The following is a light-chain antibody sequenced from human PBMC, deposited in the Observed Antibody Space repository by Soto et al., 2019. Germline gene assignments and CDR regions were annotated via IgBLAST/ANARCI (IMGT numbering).Light chain of an antibody. V-gene: IGKV1-5*03. CDR3: QHYIGYSGM. J-gene: IGKJ1*01. Sequence: DIQMTQSPSTMSASVGDRGTITCRASQSLNSWLAWYQHKPGNAPKLLIHKASILASGVPSRFSGSDSGAEFTLTISSLQPDDFATYYCQHYIGYSGMFGQGTKVDIK. CDR2: KAS. CDR1: QSLNSW.